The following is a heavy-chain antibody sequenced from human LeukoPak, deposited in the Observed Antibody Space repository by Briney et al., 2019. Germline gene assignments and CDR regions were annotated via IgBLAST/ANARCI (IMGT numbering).Heavy chain of an antibody. D-gene: IGHD2-2*01. J-gene: IGHJ4*02. V-gene: IGHV4-34*01. Sequence: SETLSLTCAVYGGSFSGYYWSWIRQPPGKGLEWNGEINHSGSTNYNPSLKSRVTISVDTSKNQFSLKLSSVTAADTAVYYCARRDIVVVPAASRFDYWGQGTLVTVSS. CDR2: INHSGST. CDR3: ARRDIVVVPAASRFDY. CDR1: GGSFSGYY.